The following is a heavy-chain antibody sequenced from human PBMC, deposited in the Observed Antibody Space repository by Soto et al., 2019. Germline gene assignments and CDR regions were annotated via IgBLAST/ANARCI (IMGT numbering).Heavy chain of an antibody. CDR2: IYYSGST. D-gene: IGHD2-2*01. V-gene: IGHV4-39*07. Sequence: SETLSLTCTVSGGSISSSSYYWGWIRQPPGKGLEWIGSIYYSGSTYYNPSLKSRVTISVDTSKNQFSLKLSSVTAADTAVYYCARGEYCSSTSCYDAFDIWGQGTMVTVSS. CDR1: GGSISSSSYY. CDR3: ARGEYCSSTSCYDAFDI. J-gene: IGHJ3*02.